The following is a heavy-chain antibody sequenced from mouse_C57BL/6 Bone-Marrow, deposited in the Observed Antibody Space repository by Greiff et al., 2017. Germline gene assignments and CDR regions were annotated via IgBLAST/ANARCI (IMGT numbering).Heavy chain of an antibody. CDR2: IYPGDGDT. J-gene: IGHJ2*01. Sequence: QVQLQQSGAELVKPGASVKISCKASGYAFSSYWMNWVKQRPGKGLEWIGQIYPGDGDTNYNGKFKGKATLTADKSSSTAYMQLSSLTSEDSAVYFCARGTFITTVVFDYWGQGTTLTVSS. CDR3: ARGTFITTVVFDY. CDR1: GYAFSSYW. D-gene: IGHD1-1*01. V-gene: IGHV1-80*01.